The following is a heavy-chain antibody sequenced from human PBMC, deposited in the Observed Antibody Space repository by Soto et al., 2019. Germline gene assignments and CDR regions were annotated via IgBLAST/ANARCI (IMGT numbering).Heavy chain of an antibody. D-gene: IGHD4-17*01. J-gene: IGHJ4*02. CDR1: GGSISSYY. CDR2: IYYSGST. Sequence: SETLSLTCTVSGGSISSYYWSWIRQPPGKGLEWIGYIYYSGSTNYNPSLKSRVTISVDTSKNQFSLKLSSVTAADTAVYYCARTDYGDYSSDYWGQGTLVTSPQ. V-gene: IGHV4-59*08. CDR3: ARTDYGDYSSDY.